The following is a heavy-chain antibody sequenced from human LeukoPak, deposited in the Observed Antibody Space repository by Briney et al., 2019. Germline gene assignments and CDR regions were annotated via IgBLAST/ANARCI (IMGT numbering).Heavy chain of an antibody. CDR2: ISYDGSNK. D-gene: IGHD2-15*01. CDR1: GFTFSSYA. CDR3: AKGDPYGSGGSCYFDY. J-gene: IGHJ4*02. Sequence: GGYLRLSCAASGFTFSSYAMHWVRQAPGKGLEWVAVISYDGSNKYYADSVKGRFTISRDNSKNTLYLQMSSLRSDDTAVYYCAKGDPYGSGGSCYFDYWGQGTLVTVSS. V-gene: IGHV3-30*04.